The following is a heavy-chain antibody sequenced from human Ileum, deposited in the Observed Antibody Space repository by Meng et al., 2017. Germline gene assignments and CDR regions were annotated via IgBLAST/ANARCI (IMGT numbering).Heavy chain of an antibody. D-gene: IGHD4-23*01. CDR1: GASMSVVSY. CDR2: IDHLGIA. J-gene: IGHJ4*02. CDR3: ARHGGYYQDF. V-gene: IGHV4-4*02. Sequence: QLQRQESGHGLVKSSETLSLTCSVSGASMSVVSYWSWVRQSPGKGLEWIGQIDHLGIAYYKPSLKSRVTMSIDQSKSQFSLRLTSVSAADTAVYYCARHGGYYQDFWGQGTLVTVSS.